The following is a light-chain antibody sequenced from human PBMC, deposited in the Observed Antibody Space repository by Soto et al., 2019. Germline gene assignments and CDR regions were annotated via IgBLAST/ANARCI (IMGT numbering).Light chain of an antibody. J-gene: IGKJ4*01. CDR1: QSISSK. V-gene: IGKV3-15*01. CDR2: AAS. Sequence: EIVMTQSPATLSVSPGDRATLSCRASQSISSKLAWYQQKPGQAPRLLIYAASTRATGIPARFSGSGSGTEFTLTISSLQSEDFAVYYCLQCNNWPLTFGGGTKVEIK. CDR3: LQCNNWPLT.